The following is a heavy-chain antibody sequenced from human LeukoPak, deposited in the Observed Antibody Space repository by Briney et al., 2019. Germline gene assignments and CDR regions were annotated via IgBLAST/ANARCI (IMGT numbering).Heavy chain of an antibody. CDR2: ISSGGSYI. V-gene: IGHV3-21*01. CDR1: RFTFSRYS. D-gene: IGHD3/OR15-3a*01. J-gene: IGHJ6*02. Sequence: GGSLRLSCAASRFTFSRYSMNWVRQAPGKGREWVSAISSGGSYIYYADAVKGRFTISRDNAKNSLYLQMNSLRAEDTAAYYCASTGLDYYYNGMDVWGQGTTVTVSS. CDR3: ASTGLDYYYNGMDV.